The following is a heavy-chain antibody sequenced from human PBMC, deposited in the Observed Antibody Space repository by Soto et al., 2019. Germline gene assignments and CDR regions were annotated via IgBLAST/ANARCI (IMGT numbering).Heavy chain of an antibody. CDR1: GFTFSSYA. CDR3: ARDCSLGNRWCRWFDP. CDR2: ISSSGAST. V-gene: IGHV3-23*01. J-gene: IGHJ5*02. Sequence: PGGSLRLSCAASGFTFSSYAMSWVRQAPGKGLEWVAAISSSGASTYYADSVKGRFTISRDNSKNSLYLQMNSLRADDTAVYFCARDCSLGNRWCRWFDPWGQGTLVTVSS. D-gene: IGHD2-8*02.